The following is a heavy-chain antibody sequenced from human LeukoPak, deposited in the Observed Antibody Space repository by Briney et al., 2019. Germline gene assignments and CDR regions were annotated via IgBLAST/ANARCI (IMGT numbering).Heavy chain of an antibody. V-gene: IGHV3-23*01. D-gene: IGHD3-22*01. CDR1: GFTFSSYA. CDR3: EKDRYYYDSSGYLYYFDY. J-gene: IGHJ4*02. Sequence: GGSLRLSCAASGFTFSSYAMSWVRQAPGKGLEWVSAISGSGGSTYYADSVKGRFTISRDNSKNTLYLQMNSLRAEDTAVYYCEKDRYYYDSSGYLYYFDYWGQGTLVTVSS. CDR2: ISGSGGST.